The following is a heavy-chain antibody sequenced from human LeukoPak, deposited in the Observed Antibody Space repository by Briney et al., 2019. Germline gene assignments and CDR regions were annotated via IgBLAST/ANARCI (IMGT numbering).Heavy chain of an antibody. V-gene: IGHV4-39*01. CDR2: IYSSGTT. CDR1: GGSISSSGYH. J-gene: IGHJ4*02. D-gene: IGHD6-19*01. Sequence: SETLSLTCTVSGGSISSSGYHWGWIRQPRGEGLEWIVNIYSSGTTYYSSSLKSRVTISVDTSKNQFSLNLSSVTAADTAVYYCTRRLSGSAWRDYWGQGTLVTVSS. CDR3: TRRLSGSAWRDY.